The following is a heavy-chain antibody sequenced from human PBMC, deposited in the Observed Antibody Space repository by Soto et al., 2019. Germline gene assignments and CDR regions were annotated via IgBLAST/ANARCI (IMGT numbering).Heavy chain of an antibody. D-gene: IGHD1-26*01. Sequence: QVQLLQSGAEVKKPGASVKVSCKTSGYTFTGHYIHWVRQAPQQGPEWMGEIGPESGATRYAQKLRGRVTKTMDTSTTTVYMELKNLSPDDTAVYYCGRGRSGQIVVFYWGQGTPVTVSS. CDR3: GRGRSGQIVVFY. CDR2: IGPESGAT. V-gene: IGHV1-2*02. J-gene: IGHJ4*02. CDR1: GYTFTGHY.